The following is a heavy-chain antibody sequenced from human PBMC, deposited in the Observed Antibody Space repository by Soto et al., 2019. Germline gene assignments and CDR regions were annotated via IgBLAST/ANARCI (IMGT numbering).Heavy chain of an antibody. CDR2: INHSGST. J-gene: IGHJ3*02. D-gene: IGHD3-22*01. CDR1: GGSFSGYY. CDR3: ARHFDSSGYYYGTDAFDI. V-gene: IGHV4-34*01. Sequence: PSETLSLTCAVYGGSFSGYYWSWIRQPPGKGLEWIGEINHSGSTNYNPSLKSRVTISVDTSKNQFSLKLSSVTAADTAVYYCARHFDSSGYYYGTDAFDIW.